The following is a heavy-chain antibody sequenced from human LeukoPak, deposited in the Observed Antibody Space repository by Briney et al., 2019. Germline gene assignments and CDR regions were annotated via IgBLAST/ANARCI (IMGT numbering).Heavy chain of an antibody. CDR1: GYTFTSHS. J-gene: IGHJ4*02. CDR2: ITTNTGNP. V-gene: IGHV7-4-1*02. CDR3: ARDASTVRFDY. D-gene: IGHD4-11*01. Sequence: ASVKVSCKASGYTFTSHSINWLRQAPGQGLEWMGWITTNTGNPTYAQGFTGRFVFSLDTSVSTAYLQISSLKAEDTAVYYCARDASTVRFDYWGQGTLVTVSS.